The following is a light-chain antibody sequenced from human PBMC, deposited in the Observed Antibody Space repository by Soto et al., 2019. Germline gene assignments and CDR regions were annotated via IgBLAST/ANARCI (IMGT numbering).Light chain of an antibody. CDR1: QSVVYSDGNTY. Sequence: VMTQSPLSLAVTLGPPASTSCKSNQSVVYSDGNTYLNWFLQRPGQSPRRLIYQVSNWDSGVPARFSGSGSGTDFTLKISRVEAEDVGDYYCMQGSKWPYTFGQGTKVDIK. CDR2: QVS. J-gene: IGKJ2*01. CDR3: MQGSKWPYT. V-gene: IGKV2D-30*01.